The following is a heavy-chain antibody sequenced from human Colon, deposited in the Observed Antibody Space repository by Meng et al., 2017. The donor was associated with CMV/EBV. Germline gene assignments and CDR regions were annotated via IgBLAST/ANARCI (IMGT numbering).Heavy chain of an antibody. CDR3: ARGYDFWSGSQG. CDR2: IRNDGSEK. D-gene: IGHD3-3*01. V-gene: IGHV3-30*02. J-gene: IGHJ4*02. CDR1: GFTFSGYG. Sequence: SCVGSGFTFSGYGMHWVRQAPGQGLEWVAFIRNDGSEKYYADSVKGRFTISIDNSKNTMDLQMNSLRPEDRGVYFCARGYDFWSGSQGWGQGTLVTVSS.